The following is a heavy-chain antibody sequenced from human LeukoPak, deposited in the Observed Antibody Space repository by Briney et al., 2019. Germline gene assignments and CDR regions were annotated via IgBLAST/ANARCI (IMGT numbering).Heavy chain of an antibody. D-gene: IGHD5-12*01. V-gene: IGHV5-51*01. Sequence: GKSLKISCKGSGYSFTSYWIGWVRQMPGKGLEWMGIIYPGDSDTRYSPSFQGQVTISADKSISTAYLQWSSLKASDTAMYYCATSVATIGRGMDVWGQGTTVTVSS. CDR2: IYPGDSDT. CDR1: GYSFTSYW. J-gene: IGHJ6*02. CDR3: ATSVATIGRGMDV.